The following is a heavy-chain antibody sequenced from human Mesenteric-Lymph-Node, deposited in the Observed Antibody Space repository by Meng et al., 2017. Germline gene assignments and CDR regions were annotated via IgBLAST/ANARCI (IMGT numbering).Heavy chain of an antibody. CDR2: ISWNSGSI. Sequence: GGSLRLSCAASGFTFDDYAMHWVRQAPGKGLEWVSGISWNSGSIGYADSVKGRFTISRDNSKNTLYLQMNSLRAEDTAVYYCAKRVEYSSGWYFDYWGQGTLVTVSS. V-gene: IGHV3-9*01. CDR3: AKRVEYSSGWYFDY. J-gene: IGHJ4*02. CDR1: GFTFDDYA. D-gene: IGHD6-19*01.